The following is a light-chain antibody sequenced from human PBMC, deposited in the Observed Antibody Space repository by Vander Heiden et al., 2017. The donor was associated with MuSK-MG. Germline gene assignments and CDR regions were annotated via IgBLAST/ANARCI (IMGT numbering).Light chain of an antibody. Sequence: DIQMTKSPSSLSASVGDRVTITCRASQTISGHLNWYQQKPGKAPKLLIYAASSLQSGVPSRFSGSGSGTDFTLTISSLQPEDFAVYCCQQSYSTPWTFGQGTKVEIK. CDR2: AAS. V-gene: IGKV1-39*01. CDR3: QQSYSTPWT. CDR1: QTISGH. J-gene: IGKJ1*01.